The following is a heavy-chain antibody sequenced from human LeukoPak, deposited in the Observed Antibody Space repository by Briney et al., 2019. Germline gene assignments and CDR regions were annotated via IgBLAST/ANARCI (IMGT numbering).Heavy chain of an antibody. J-gene: IGHJ4*02. CDR2: ISYDGSNK. V-gene: IGHV3-30-3*01. CDR3: ALCSLRYSSGSYLFDY. D-gene: IGHD6-19*01. CDR1: GFTFSSYA. Sequence: TGGSLRLSCAASGFTFSSYAMHWVRQAPGKGLEWVAVISYDGSNKYYADSVKGRFTISRDNSKNTLYLQMNSLRAEDTAVYYCALCSLRYSSGSYLFDYWGQGALVTVSS.